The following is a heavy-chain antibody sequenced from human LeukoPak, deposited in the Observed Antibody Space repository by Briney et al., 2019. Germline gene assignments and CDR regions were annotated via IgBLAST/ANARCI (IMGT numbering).Heavy chain of an antibody. Sequence: SSETLSLTCTVSGGSISTGGYYWSWIRQHPGKGLEWIGNIYYSGSTYYSPSLKSRVTMSVDTSKNQFSLTLISVTAADTAVYFCARAAPNYYDSSGSLRNPYFDYWGQGTLVTVSS. D-gene: IGHD3-22*01. CDR2: IYYSGST. J-gene: IGHJ4*02. V-gene: IGHV4-31*03. CDR3: ARAAPNYYDSSGSLRNPYFDY. CDR1: GGSISTGGYY.